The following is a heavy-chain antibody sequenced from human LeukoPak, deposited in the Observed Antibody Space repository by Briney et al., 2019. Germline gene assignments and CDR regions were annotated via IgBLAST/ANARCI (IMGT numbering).Heavy chain of an antibody. V-gene: IGHV3-33*01. CDR2: IWYDGGNK. CDR3: ARDSFYYGSGTYYYHYFDY. CDR1: GFTFSNHI. Sequence: PGGSLRLSCAASGFTFSNHIMHWVRQAPGKGLEWVAVIWYDGGNKYYGDSVRGRFTISKDDSENTLYLQMNSLRAEDTAVYYCARDSFYYGSGTYYYHYFDYWGQGTLVTVYS. J-gene: IGHJ4*02. D-gene: IGHD3-10*01.